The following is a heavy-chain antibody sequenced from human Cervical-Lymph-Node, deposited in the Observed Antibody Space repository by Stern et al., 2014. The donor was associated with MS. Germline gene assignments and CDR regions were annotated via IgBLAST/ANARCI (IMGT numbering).Heavy chain of an antibody. J-gene: IGHJ2*01. CDR1: GGSITNRDY. CDR2: VYYSGIT. CDR3: ARGVTAVTNYVPNWCFDL. V-gene: IGHV4-39*01. Sequence: QLQLQESGPGLVKPSETLSLTCTVSGGSITNRDYWGWIRQSPGKGLEWIGSVYYSGITYYRPSLRSRATIPIDPSGAQFSLKLTSGTATDTAVYFCARGVTAVTNYVPNWCFDLWGRGTLVTVSS. D-gene: IGHD4-11*01.